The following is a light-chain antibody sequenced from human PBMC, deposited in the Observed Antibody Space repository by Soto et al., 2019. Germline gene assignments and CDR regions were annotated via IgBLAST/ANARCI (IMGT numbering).Light chain of an antibody. CDR3: QQTYDSLVS. V-gene: IGKV1-39*01. Sequence: DIQMTQSPPSLSASVGDRVTITCRASQTISDYLHWYQQKPGKAPTLLIYGSSSLQTGVPPRFSGSGSGTEFTLTISSLQPEDFGTYYCQQTYDSLVSFGGGPRWTSN. J-gene: IGKJ4*01. CDR1: QTISDY. CDR2: GSS.